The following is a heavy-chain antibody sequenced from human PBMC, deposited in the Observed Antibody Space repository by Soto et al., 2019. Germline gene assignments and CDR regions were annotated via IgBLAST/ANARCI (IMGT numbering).Heavy chain of an antibody. CDR3: ARETYYYDSSGRISWFDP. D-gene: IGHD3-22*01. Sequence: PSETLSLTCTVSGGSISSGDYYWSWIRQPPGKGLEWIGYIYYSGSTYYNPSLKSRVTISVDTSKNQFSLKLSSVTAADTAVYYCARETYYYDSSGRISWFDPWGQGTQVTVSS. CDR1: GGSISSGDYY. J-gene: IGHJ5*02. V-gene: IGHV4-30-4*01. CDR2: IYYSGST.